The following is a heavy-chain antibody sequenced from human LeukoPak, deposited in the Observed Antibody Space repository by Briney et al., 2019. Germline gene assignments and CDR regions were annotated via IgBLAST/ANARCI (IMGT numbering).Heavy chain of an antibody. D-gene: IGHD1-26*01. CDR3: AISGRNHWFDP. J-gene: IGHJ5*02. CDR1: GGSIASSSNY. Sequence: SETLSLTCTVSGGSIASSSNYWVWIRQPPGKGLEWIGNIFYTGNTYYNPSLKSRVTISVDTSNNQFSLKLSSVTAADTAVYYCAISGRNHWFDPWGQGTLVTVSS. CDR2: IFYTGNT. V-gene: IGHV4-39*07.